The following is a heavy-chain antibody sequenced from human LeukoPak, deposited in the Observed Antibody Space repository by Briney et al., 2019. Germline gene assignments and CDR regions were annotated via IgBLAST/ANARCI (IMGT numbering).Heavy chain of an antibody. CDR1: KFSFSNYW. J-gene: IGHJ6*02. CDR3: VKLQGWTYQSHGMDV. CDR2: INSDESSI. Sequence: GGSLRLSCTAPKFSFSNYWMHWVRQAPGKGLMWVSSINSDESSISYADSVKGRFTISRDNAKNTLYLQMNSLTPEGTAVYYCVKLQGWTYQSHGMDVWGQGTTVTVSS. D-gene: IGHD3/OR15-3a*01. V-gene: IGHV3-74*01.